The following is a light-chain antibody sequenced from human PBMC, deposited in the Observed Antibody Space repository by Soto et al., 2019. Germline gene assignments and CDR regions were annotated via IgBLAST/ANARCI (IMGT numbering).Light chain of an antibody. J-gene: IGKJ5*01. Sequence: DIQMTQSPSSVSASVVDRVTITCRASQGINSWLAWYQQKPGRAPKLLIYAASILQSGVPSRFSGSGSGTDFTLTITSLQPEDFATYYCHQLNSFPITFGQGTRLEI. CDR2: AAS. CDR1: QGINSW. V-gene: IGKV1D-12*01. CDR3: HQLNSFPIT.